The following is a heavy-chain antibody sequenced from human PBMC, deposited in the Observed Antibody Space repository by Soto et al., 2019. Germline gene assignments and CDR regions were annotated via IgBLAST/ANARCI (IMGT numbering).Heavy chain of an antibody. CDR3: SRLSRGAPGGSC. Sequence: EVQLVESGGGLVQPGGSLRLSCAASGFSFSSYWMIWARQVPGKGLEWLAKINQDGSEKNYVDSVRGRFTISRDNAKSSGYLQLGSLRAEDTAVYFCSRLSRGAPGGSCWGQGTMVTVSS. V-gene: IGHV3-7*03. D-gene: IGHD2-15*01. CDR1: GFSFSSYW. CDR2: INQDGSEK. J-gene: IGHJ4*02.